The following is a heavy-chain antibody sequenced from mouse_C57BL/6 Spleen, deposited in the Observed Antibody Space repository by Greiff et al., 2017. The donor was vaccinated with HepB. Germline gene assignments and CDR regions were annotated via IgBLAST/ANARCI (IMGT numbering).Heavy chain of an antibody. J-gene: IGHJ4*01. CDR3: ARDRGSSPMDY. D-gene: IGHD1-1*01. Sequence: EVKVEESGPGLVKPSQSLSLTCSVTGYSITSGYYWNWIRQFPGNKLEWMGYISYDGSNNYNPSLKNRISITRDTSKNQFFLKLNSVTTEDTATYYCARDRGSSPMDYWGQGTSVTVSS. CDR2: ISYDGSN. CDR1: GYSITSGYY. V-gene: IGHV3-6*01.